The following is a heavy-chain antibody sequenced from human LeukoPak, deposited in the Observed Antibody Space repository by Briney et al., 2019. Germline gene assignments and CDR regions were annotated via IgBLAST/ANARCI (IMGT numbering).Heavy chain of an antibody. CDR2: TSSDLNVK. CDR1: GFTFRNYV. Sequence: PGGSLRLSCAASGFTFRNYVIHWVRQAPGEGLEWVAVTSSDLNVKLYADSVKGRFTISRDNSRSTLYLQMNSLRAEDTAVYYCAAGRGDYWGQGTLVTVSS. D-gene: IGHD1-14*01. V-gene: IGHV3-30-3*01. J-gene: IGHJ4*02. CDR3: AAGRGDY.